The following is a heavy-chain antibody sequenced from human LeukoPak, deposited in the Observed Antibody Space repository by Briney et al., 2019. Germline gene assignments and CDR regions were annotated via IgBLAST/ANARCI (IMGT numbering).Heavy chain of an antibody. Sequence: SQTLSLTCTVSGGSISSGDYYWSWIRQPPGKGLEWIGYIYYSGSTYYNPSLKSPVTISVDTSKNHFSLKLGSVTAAATAVYYCAQGIAKFDPWGQGPLVTVSS. CDR1: GGSISSGDYY. CDR3: AQGIAKFDP. D-gene: IGHD6-13*01. CDR2: IYYSGST. J-gene: IGHJ5*02. V-gene: IGHV4-30-4*01.